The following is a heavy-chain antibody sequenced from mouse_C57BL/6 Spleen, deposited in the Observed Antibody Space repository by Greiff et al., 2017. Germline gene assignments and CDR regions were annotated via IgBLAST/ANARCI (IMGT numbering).Heavy chain of an antibody. V-gene: IGHV1-66*01. CDR1: GYSFTSYY. CDR3: ARRGITTVVANYAMDY. J-gene: IGHJ4*01. Sequence: QVQLQQSGPELVKPGASVKISCKASGYSFTSYYIHWVKQRPGQGLEWIGWIYPGSGNTEYNEKFKGKATLTADTSSSTAYMQLSSLTSEDSAVYYCARRGITTVVANYAMDYWGQGTSVTVSS. D-gene: IGHD1-1*01. CDR2: IYPGSGNT.